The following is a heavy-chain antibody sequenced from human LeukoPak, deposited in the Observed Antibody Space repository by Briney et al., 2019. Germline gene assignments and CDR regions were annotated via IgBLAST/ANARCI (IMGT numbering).Heavy chain of an antibody. J-gene: IGHJ6*02. CDR1: GFPFSVYY. Sequence: GGSLRLSCAASGFPFSVYYMSWIRQPPGKGLEWVSYISNSGSDIYYADSVKGRFIVSRDNAKNSLYLQMSSLRADDTAVYYCARGFDCSSTSCSCMDVWGQGTTVTVSS. V-gene: IGHV3-11*01. D-gene: IGHD2-2*01. CDR3: ARGFDCSSTSCSCMDV. CDR2: ISNSGSDI.